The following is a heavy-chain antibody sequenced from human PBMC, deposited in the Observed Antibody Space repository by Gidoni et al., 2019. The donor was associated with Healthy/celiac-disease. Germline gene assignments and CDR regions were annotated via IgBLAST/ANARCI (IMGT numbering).Heavy chain of an antibody. J-gene: IGHJ1*01. V-gene: IGHV3-7*03. CDR3: AKVAGRIEYFQH. D-gene: IGHD6-19*01. CDR2: IKQDGSEK. CDR1: GFTFSSYW. Sequence: EVQLVESGGGLVQPGGSLRLSCAASGFTFSSYWMRWVRQAPGKGLEWVANIKQDGSEKYYVDSVKGRFTISRDNAKNSLYLQMNSLRAEDTAVYYCAKVAGRIEYFQHWGQGTLVTVSS.